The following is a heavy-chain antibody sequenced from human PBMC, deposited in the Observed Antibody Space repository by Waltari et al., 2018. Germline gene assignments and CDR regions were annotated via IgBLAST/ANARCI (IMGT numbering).Heavy chain of an antibody. V-gene: IGHV3-30*04. D-gene: IGHD3-22*01. J-gene: IGHJ6*02. CDR1: EFTFRSYA. Sequence: QVQLVESGGGVVQPVRSLRLSCASYEFTFRSYAMHWVRPAAGKGLEWVAVISYNERNIYYVDSVKGRFIISRDNSRKMLYLQMNSLRTEDTAVYYCARDYCDRTNCHGMDVWGQGTTVTVSS. CDR2: ISYNERNI. CDR3: ARDYCDRTNCHGMDV.